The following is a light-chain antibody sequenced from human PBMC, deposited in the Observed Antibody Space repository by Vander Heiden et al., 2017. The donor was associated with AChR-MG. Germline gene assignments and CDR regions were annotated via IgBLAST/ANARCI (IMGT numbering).Light chain of an antibody. V-gene: IGLV3-21*03. CDR1: SIGSRS. J-gene: IGLJ3*02. Sequence: SYLLTQPPSPSRAQDRTARITCGGDSIGSRSVHWYQQKPGQAPVLIVYDDTARPSGIPERFSGSNSENTATLTISRVEAGDEGDYYCHVWDSGRGGVFGGGTKLTVL. CDR2: DDT. CDR3: HVWDSGRGGV.